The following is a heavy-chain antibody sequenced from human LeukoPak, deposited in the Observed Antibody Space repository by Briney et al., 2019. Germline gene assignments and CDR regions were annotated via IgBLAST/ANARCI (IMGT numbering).Heavy chain of an antibody. D-gene: IGHD3-9*01. V-gene: IGHV3-66*02. CDR1: GFTVSSNY. J-gene: IGHJ4*02. CDR2: IYSGGST. Sequence: PGGSLRLSCAASGFTVSSNYMSWVRQAPGKGLEWVSVIYSGGSTYYADSVKGRFTISRDNSKNTLYLQMNSLRAEDTAVYYCAKDLQVYDILTGYSSSDSGAHWGQGTLVTVSS. CDR3: AKDLQVYDILTGYSSSDSGAH.